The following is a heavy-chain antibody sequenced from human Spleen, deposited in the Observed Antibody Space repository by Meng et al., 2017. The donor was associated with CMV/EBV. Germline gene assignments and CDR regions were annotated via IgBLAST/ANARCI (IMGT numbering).Heavy chain of an antibody. CDR2: INHSGST. CDR1: SVSGDY. J-gene: IGHJ5*02. CDR3: ARAALITIFGVVRNTNWFDP. Sequence: SVSGDYWSWIRQPPGKGLEWIGEINHSGSTNYNPSLKSRVTISVDTSKNQFSLKLSSVTAADTAVYYCARAALITIFGVVRNTNWFDPWGQGTLVTVSS. D-gene: IGHD3-3*01. V-gene: IGHV4-34*01.